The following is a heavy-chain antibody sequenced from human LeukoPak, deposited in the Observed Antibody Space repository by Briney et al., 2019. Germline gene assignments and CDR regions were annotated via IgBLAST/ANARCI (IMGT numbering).Heavy chain of an antibody. D-gene: IGHD3-9*01. V-gene: IGHV3-30*18. CDR3: AKDPHTYYDILTGYYPPLNPFDY. CDR1: GFTFSSYG. Sequence: GGSLRLSCAASGFTFSSYGMHWVRQAPGKGLEWVAVISYDGSNKYYADSVKGRFTISRDNSKNTLYLQVNSLRAEDTAVYYCAKDPHTYYDILTGYYPPLNPFDYWGQGTLVTVSS. CDR2: ISYDGSNK. J-gene: IGHJ4*02.